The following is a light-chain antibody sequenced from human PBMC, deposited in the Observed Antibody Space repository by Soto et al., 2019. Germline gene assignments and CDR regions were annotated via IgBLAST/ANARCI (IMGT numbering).Light chain of an antibody. J-gene: IGLJ1*01. Sequence: QSVLTQPPSVSAAPGQKVTISCSGSSSNIGGNSVSWYQQLPGTAPKLLIYDDNKRPSGIPDRFSGSKSGTSATLGITGFQTGDEADYYCGSWDSSLSAYVFGTGTRSPA. CDR1: SSNIGGNS. CDR2: DDN. V-gene: IGLV1-51*01. CDR3: GSWDSSLSAYV.